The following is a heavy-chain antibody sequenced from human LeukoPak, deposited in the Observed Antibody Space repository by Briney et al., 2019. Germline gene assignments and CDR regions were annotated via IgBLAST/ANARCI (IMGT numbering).Heavy chain of an antibody. CDR2: IYYSGRT. CDR1: GGSVSSGSYY. D-gene: IGHD2-21*02. Sequence: SETLSLTCTVSGGSVSSGSYYWSWIRQPPGKGLLWIGYIYYSGRTNYNPSLKGRVTISVDTSKNQFSLKLSSVTAADTAVYYCARGVVTAILWYFDLWGRGTLVTVSS. V-gene: IGHV4-61*01. J-gene: IGHJ2*01. CDR3: ARGVVTAILWYFDL.